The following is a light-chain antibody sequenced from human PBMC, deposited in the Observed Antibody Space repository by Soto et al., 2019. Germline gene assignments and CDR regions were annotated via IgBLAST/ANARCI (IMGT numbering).Light chain of an antibody. V-gene: IGLV2-14*03. J-gene: IGLJ1*01. CDR1: SSDVVGSDW. Sequence: QSALTQPASVSGSPGKSITISCTGTSSDVVGSDWVSWYQQHPGKTPKLMIYDVSLRPSGISNRFSGSKSGNTASLTISGLQAFDEADYFCCSYATGSVYVFGSGTKLTVL. CDR3: CSYATGSVYV. CDR2: DVS.